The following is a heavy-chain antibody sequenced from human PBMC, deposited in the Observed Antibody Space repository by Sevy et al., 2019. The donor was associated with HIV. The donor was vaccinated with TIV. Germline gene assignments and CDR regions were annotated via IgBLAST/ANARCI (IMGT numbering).Heavy chain of an antibody. V-gene: IGHV5-51*01. J-gene: IGHJ6*02. CDR1: GYSFTSYW. CDR3: ARHLRGSGWYPGNYYYYGMDV. Sequence: GESLKISCKGSGYSFTSYWIGWVRQMPGKGLEWMGIIYPGDSDTRYSPSFQGQVTISADKSISTAYLQWSSLKASDTAMYYCARHLRGSGWYPGNYYYYGMDVWGQGTTVTVSS. CDR2: IYPGDSDT. D-gene: IGHD6-19*01.